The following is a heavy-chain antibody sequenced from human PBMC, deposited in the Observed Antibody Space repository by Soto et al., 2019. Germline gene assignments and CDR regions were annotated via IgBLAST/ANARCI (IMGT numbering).Heavy chain of an antibody. Sequence: EVQLVESGGGLVQPGGSLRLSCAASGITVSTSYMSWVRQAPGKGLEWVSLTYSGGATYYADSVKGRFSISRDNFTNTVYLQMNSLRAEDTAMYYCATSLLWFGELRSWGQGTLVTVSS. CDR2: TYSGGAT. V-gene: IGHV3-66*01. J-gene: IGHJ5*02. CDR1: GITVSTSY. D-gene: IGHD3-10*01. CDR3: ATSLLWFGELRS.